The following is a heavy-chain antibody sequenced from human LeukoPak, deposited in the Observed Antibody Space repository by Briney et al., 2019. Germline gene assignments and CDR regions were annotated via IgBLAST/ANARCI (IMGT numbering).Heavy chain of an antibody. CDR1: GGSFSGYY. D-gene: IGHD1-14*01. J-gene: IGHJ3*02. Sequence: SETLSLTCAVYGGSFSGYYWSWIRQPPGKGLEWIGEINHSGSTNYNPSLKSRVTISVDTSKNQFSLKLSSVTAADTAVYYCARRRKALAPRAFDIWGQGTMVTVSS. CDR3: ARRRKALAPRAFDI. CDR2: INHSGST. V-gene: IGHV4-34*01.